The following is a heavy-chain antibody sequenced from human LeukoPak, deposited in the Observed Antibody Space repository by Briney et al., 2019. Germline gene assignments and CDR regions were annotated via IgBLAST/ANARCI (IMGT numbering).Heavy chain of an antibody. CDR2: IRQDGSEK. V-gene: IGHV3-7*03. Sequence: GGSLRLSCAVSGFTFSDYWMSWVRQPPGKGLEWVANIRQDGSEKYYVDSVKGRFTISRDNAKKSLYLQMNSLRAEDTAIYYCAKNADRGAYCSGGSCYPYYYYYTDVWGEGTTVTISS. D-gene: IGHD2-15*01. J-gene: IGHJ6*03. CDR3: AKNADRGAYCSGGSCYPYYYYYTDV. CDR1: GFTFSDYW.